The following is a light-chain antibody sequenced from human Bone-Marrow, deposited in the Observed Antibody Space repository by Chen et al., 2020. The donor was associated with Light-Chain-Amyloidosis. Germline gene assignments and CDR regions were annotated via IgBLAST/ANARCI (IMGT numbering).Light chain of an antibody. V-gene: IGLV3-21*02. CDR1: NIGSTS. J-gene: IGLJ3*02. CDR3: QVWDRSSDRPV. CDR2: DDS. Sequence: YVLPHPSSVSVAPGQPATLACGGNNIGSTSVHWYQQTPGQAPLLVVYDDSDRPSGIPERLSGSNSGNTATLTISRVEAGDEADYYCQVWDRSSDRPVFGGGTKLTVL.